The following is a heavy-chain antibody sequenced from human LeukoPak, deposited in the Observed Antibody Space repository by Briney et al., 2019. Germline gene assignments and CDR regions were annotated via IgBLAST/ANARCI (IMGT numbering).Heavy chain of an antibody. CDR3: ARDGYNSHFDY. V-gene: IGHV3-30*04. D-gene: IGHD5-24*01. CDR1: GFTFSSYA. Sequence: GGSLRLSCAASGFTFSSYAMHWVRQAPGKGLEWVAVISYDGPNKYYADSVKGRFTISRDNAKNSLYLQMNSLRAEDTAVYYCARDGYNSHFDYWGQGTLVTVSS. CDR2: ISYDGPNK. J-gene: IGHJ4*02.